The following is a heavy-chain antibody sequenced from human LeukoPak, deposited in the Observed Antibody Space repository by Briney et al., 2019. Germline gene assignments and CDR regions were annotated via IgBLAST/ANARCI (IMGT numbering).Heavy chain of an antibody. CDR3: ARDRPGIAAAGRGWFDP. J-gene: IGHJ5*02. V-gene: IGHV1-46*01. CDR2: TNPSGGST. Sequence: ASVKVSCKASGYTFTSYYMHWVRQAPGQGLEWMGITNPSGGSTSYAQKFQGRVTMTRDTSTSTVYMELSSLRSEDTAVYYCARDRPGIAAAGRGWFDPWGQGTLVTVSS. D-gene: IGHD6-13*01. CDR1: GYTFTSYY.